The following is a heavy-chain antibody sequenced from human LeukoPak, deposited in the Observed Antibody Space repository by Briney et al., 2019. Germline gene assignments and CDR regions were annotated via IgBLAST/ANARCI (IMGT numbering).Heavy chain of an antibody. V-gene: IGHV1-18*01. CDR2: ISAYNGNT. CDR1: GYTFTSYG. D-gene: IGHD4-17*01. CDR3: ASVLTVTTRGAFDI. Sequence: ASVKVSCKASGYTFTSYGNTWVRQAPGQGLEWMGWISAYNGNTNYAQKLQGRVTMTTDTSTNTAYMELRSLRSDDTAVYYCASVLTVTTRGAFDIWGQGTMVTVSS. J-gene: IGHJ3*02.